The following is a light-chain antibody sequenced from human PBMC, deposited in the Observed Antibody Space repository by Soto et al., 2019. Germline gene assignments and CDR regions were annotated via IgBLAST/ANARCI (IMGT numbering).Light chain of an antibody. CDR3: QQYDNLPYT. V-gene: IGKV1-33*01. CDR1: QDTRKY. J-gene: IGKJ2*01. CDR2: DVS. Sequence: DIQMTQSPSSLSASVGDRVTITCQASQDTRKYLNWYQQKPGKAPKLLIYDVSNLATGVPSRFSGSGSGIDFTFTISSLQPEDIATYYCQQYDNLPYTFGQGTKLE.